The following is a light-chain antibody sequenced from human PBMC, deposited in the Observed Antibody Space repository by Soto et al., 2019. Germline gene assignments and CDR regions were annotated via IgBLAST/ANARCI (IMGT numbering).Light chain of an antibody. J-gene: IGKJ5*01. CDR2: DAS. Sequence: QMTLSLSSLAACVGDRITITCRASQTISTYVNWYRQKSGAAPELLLYDASTLQGGVPSRFSGGASGTDFTLTISSLQPEDFATYHCQQNNSSPITFGQGTRLEI. CDR1: QTISTY. V-gene: IGKV1-39*01. CDR3: QQNNSSPIT.